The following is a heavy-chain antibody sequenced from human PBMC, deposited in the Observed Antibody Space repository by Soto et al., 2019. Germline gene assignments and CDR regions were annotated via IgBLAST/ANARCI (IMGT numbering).Heavy chain of an antibody. J-gene: IGHJ6*02. CDR1: GGSFSGYY. Sequence: SETLSLTCAVYGGSFSGYYWSWIRQPPGMGLEWIGYIYYTGSTNYNPSLKSRVTISVDTSKNQFSLKLSSVTAADTAVYYCARVGSSWYLGMDVWGQGTTVTVSS. CDR2: IYYTGST. CDR3: ARVGSSWYLGMDV. D-gene: IGHD6-13*01. V-gene: IGHV4-59*01.